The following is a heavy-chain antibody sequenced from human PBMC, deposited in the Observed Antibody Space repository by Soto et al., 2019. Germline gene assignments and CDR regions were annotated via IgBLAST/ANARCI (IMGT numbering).Heavy chain of an antibody. Sequence: SETLSLTCTVSGGSINSSSYYWGWFRQPPGKGLEWIATVHYSRSTYYTPSIKSRVTISADTSNNQISLRLNSVTAADTVVYYCVRALGLVRAHKALDYWGQGTLVTVSS. CDR1: GGSINSSSYY. D-gene: IGHD3-16*01. V-gene: IGHV4-39*01. J-gene: IGHJ4*02. CDR3: VRALGLVRAHKALDY. CDR2: VHYSRST.